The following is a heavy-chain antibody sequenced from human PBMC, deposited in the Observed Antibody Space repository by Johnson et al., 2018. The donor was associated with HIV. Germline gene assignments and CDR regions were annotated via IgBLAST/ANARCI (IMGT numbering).Heavy chain of an antibody. CDR3: ARSYSSLDAFDI. CDR2: ISYDGSNK. Sequence: QVQLVESGGGVVQPGRSLRLSCAASGFTFSSYAMHWVRQAPGKGLEWVAVISYDGSNKYYADSVKGRFTISRDNYKNTLYLQMNSLRAEDTAVYYCARSYSSLDAFDIWGQGTMVTVSS. D-gene: IGHD6-13*01. J-gene: IGHJ3*02. V-gene: IGHV3-30*04. CDR1: GFTFSSYA.